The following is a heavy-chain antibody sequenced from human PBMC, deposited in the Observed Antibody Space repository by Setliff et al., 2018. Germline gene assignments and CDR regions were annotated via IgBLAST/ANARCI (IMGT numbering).Heavy chain of an antibody. D-gene: IGHD1-1*01. CDR3: VRGEPFDY. V-gene: IGHV3-53*05. CDR1: GFSVSSNY. J-gene: IGHJ4*02. Sequence: PGESLKISCAASGFSVSSNYMSWVRQAPGKGLQWVSVLYSNGKTYYADSVKGRFTISRDNSKNTPYLQMNGLTAEDTALYYCVRGEPFDYWGQGTLVTVS. CDR2: LYSNGKT.